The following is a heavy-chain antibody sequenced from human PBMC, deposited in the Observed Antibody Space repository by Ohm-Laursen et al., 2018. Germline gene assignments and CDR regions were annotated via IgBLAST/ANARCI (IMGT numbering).Heavy chain of an antibody. CDR3: ARGLWWFDP. CDR1: GGSISSSSYY. J-gene: IGHJ5*02. V-gene: IGHV4-39*07. Sequence: SDTLSLTCSVSGGSISSSSYYWGWIRQPPGKGLEWIGSIYYSGSTYYNPSLKSRVTISVDTSKNQFSLKLSSVTAADTALYYCARGLWWFDPWGQGTLVTVSS. CDR2: IYYSGST.